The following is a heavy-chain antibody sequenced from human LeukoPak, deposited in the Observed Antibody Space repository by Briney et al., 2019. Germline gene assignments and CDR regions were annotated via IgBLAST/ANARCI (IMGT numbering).Heavy chain of an antibody. CDR3: ARVIGSYYYYYGMDV. V-gene: IGHV1-2*02. D-gene: IGHD2/OR15-2a*01. CDR2: INPNSGGT. Sequence: ASMKVSCKASGYTFTGYYMHWVRQAPGQGLEWMGWINPNSGGTNYAQKFQGRVTMTRDTSISTAYMELSRLRSDDTAVYYCARVIGSYYYYYGMDVWGQGTTVTVSS. CDR1: GYTFTGYY. J-gene: IGHJ6*02.